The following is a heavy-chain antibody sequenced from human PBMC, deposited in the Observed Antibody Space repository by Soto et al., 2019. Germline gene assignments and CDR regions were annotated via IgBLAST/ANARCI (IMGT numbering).Heavy chain of an antibody. CDR1: GGSISSSSYY. J-gene: IGHJ5*02. CDR2: IYYSGST. Sequence: NPSETLSLTCTVSGGSISSSSYYWGWIRQPPGKGLEWIGSIYYSGSTYYNPSLKSRVTISVDTSKNQFSLKLSSVTAADTAVYYCARRVFNNVLLYGSGSYFWFDPWGQGTLVTVSS. V-gene: IGHV4-39*01. D-gene: IGHD3-10*01. CDR3: ARRVFNNVLLYGSGSYFWFDP.